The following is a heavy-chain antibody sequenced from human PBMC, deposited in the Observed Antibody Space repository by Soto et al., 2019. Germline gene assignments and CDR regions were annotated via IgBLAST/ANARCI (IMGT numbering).Heavy chain of an antibody. J-gene: IGHJ6*02. CDR1: GYTLIRDG. CDR2: ISPYNDDT. D-gene: IGHD5-18*01. V-gene: IGHV1-18*01. Sequence: QVQLVQSGDEVKKPGASVKVSLRASGYTLIRDGISWVRQAPGQGLEWMGWISPYNDDTKYSQKIQGRVSLTTDTSTRTAYMQLRSLRSDDTAIYYCARDGFYPGLGGHSYGYSQPRYYGMDVWGQGTTVTVSS. CDR3: ARDGFYPGLGGHSYGYSQPRYYGMDV.